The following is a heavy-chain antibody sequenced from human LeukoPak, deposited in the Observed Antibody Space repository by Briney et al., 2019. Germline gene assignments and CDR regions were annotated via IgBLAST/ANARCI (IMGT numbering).Heavy chain of an antibody. CDR1: GYTFTGYY. V-gene: IGHV1-2*02. Sequence: GASVKVSCKASGYTFTGYYMHWVRQAPGQGLDWIGWINPNSGGTNYAQKFHGRVTMTRDTSISTAYMELSTFRSADTAVYSCARSSLVVVAATEHTWFDPWGQGTLVTVSS. J-gene: IGHJ5*02. CDR2: INPNSGGT. CDR3: ARSSLVVVAATEHTWFDP. D-gene: IGHD2-15*01.